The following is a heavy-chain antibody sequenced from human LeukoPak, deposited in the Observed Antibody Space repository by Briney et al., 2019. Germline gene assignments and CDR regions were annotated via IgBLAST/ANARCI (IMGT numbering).Heavy chain of an antibody. V-gene: IGHV4-34*01. Sequence: SETLSLTCAVYGGSFSGYYWSWIRQPPGKGLEWIGGINHSGSTNYNPSLKSRVTISVDTSKNQFSLKLSSVTAADTAVYYCARGITYSGSYSGAFDIWGQGTMVTVSS. D-gene: IGHD1-26*01. CDR2: INHSGST. CDR3: ARGITYSGSYSGAFDI. CDR1: GGSFSGYY. J-gene: IGHJ3*02.